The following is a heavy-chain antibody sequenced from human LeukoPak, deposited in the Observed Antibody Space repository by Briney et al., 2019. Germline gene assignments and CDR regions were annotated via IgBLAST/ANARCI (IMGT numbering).Heavy chain of an antibody. Sequence: SETLSLTCTVSGGSMSGYYWSWIRQPAGRGLECIGRIYTNGRTHYNPSLNSRVTISVDKSNHQFSVKLYSMTPADTAVYYCAREDYGNGFNWFDPWGQGTLVTVSS. CDR3: AREDYGNGFNWFDP. J-gene: IGHJ5*02. CDR2: IYTNGRT. CDR1: GGSMSGYY. V-gene: IGHV4-4*07. D-gene: IGHD4-17*01.